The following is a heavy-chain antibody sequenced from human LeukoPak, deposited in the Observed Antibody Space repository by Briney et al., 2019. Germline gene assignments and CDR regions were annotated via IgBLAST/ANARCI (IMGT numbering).Heavy chain of an antibody. J-gene: IGHJ3*02. CDR1: GFTFTNYA. CDR2: IHGSDGET. CDR3: AKAFNGDYIERFHI. D-gene: IGHD4-17*01. V-gene: IGHV3-23*01. Sequence: GGSLRLSCAASGFTFTNYAMSWVRQAPGKGLEWVSGIHGSDGETYYTDSVKGRFTISRDNSKNTLYLQMNSLRGEDTALYHCAKAFNGDYIERFHIWGQGIMVTVSS.